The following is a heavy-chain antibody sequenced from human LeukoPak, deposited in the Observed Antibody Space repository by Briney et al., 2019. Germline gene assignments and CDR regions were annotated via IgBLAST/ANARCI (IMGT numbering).Heavy chain of an antibody. CDR3: ARGYCTNGVCYPWGYFDY. CDR2: IYPGDSEA. Sequence: GESLKISCQGSGYSFTSYWIGWVRQMPGKGLEWMGIIYPGDSEARYSPSFQGQVTISADKSISTAYLQWSSLKASDTAMYYCARGYCTNGVCYPWGYFDYWGQGTLVTVSS. V-gene: IGHV5-51*01. J-gene: IGHJ4*02. D-gene: IGHD2-8*01. CDR1: GYSFTSYW.